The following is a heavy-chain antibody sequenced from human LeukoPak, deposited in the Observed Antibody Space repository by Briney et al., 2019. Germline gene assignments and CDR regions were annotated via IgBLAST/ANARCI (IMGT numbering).Heavy chain of an antibody. CDR1: GFNFSTYA. CDR2: ISHDGSSK. D-gene: IGHD2-2*01. Sequence: PGGSLRLSCAASGFNFSTYARHWVRQAPGKGLEWVAVISHDGSSKYYADSVKGRFTISRDNSKNTLYLQMNSLRSEDTAVYYCARGNGALGPVPPAMPPYYYYPMDVWGQGTTVTVSS. V-gene: IGHV3-30*04. CDR3: ARGNGALGPVPPAMPPYYYYPMDV. J-gene: IGHJ6*02.